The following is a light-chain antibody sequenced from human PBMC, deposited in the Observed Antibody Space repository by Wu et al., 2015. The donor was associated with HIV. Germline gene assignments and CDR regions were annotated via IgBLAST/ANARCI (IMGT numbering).Light chain of an antibody. CDR3: HQYNNWPPLT. CDR2: SAS. Sequence: ETVMTQSPATLSVSPGERATLSCRASQSVSSNLAWYQQKLGQAPRLLIYSASTRATGIPARFSGSGSGTEFTLTISSMQSEDFAVYYCHQYNNWPPLTFGGGTKVEIK. CDR1: QSVSSN. J-gene: IGKJ4*01. V-gene: IGKV3-15*01.